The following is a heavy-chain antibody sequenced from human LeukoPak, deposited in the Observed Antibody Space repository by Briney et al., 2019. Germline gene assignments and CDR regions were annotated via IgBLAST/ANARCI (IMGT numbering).Heavy chain of an antibody. J-gene: IGHJ6*03. CDR2: IYTSGST. CDR1: GGSISSYY. Sequence: SETLSLTCTVSGGSISSYYWSWIRQPAGKGLEWIGCIYTSGSTNYNPSLKSRVTMSVDTSKNQFSLKLSSVTAADTAVYYCARVARQLVVPAAGYYMDVWGKGTTVTVSS. CDR3: ARVARQLVVPAAGYYMDV. D-gene: IGHD2-2*01. V-gene: IGHV4-4*07.